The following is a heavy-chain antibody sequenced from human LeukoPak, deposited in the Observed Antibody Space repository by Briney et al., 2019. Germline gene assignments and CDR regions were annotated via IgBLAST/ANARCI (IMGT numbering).Heavy chain of an antibody. CDR2: ISSNGGST. V-gene: IGHV3-64*01. J-gene: IGHJ4*02. D-gene: IGHD3-10*01. CDR1: GFTFSSYA. Sequence: GGSLRLSCAASGFTFSSYAMHLVRQAPGKGLEYVSAISSNGGSTYYANSVRGRFTISRDNSKNTLYLQMGSLRAEDMAVYYCARTYYYGSGSPDYWGQGTLVTVSS. CDR3: ARTYYYGSGSPDY.